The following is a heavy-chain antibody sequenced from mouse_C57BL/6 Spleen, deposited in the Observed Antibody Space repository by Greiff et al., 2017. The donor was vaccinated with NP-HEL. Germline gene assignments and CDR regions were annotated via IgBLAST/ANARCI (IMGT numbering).Heavy chain of an antibody. CDR1: GYTFTSYW. Sequence: QVHVKQPGTELVKPGASVKLSCKASGYTFTSYWMHWVKQRPGQGLEWIGNINPSNGGTNYNEKFKSKATLTVDKSSSTAYMQLSSLTSEDSAVYYCARAGLWGAMDYWGQGTSVTVSS. CDR2: INPSNGGT. CDR3: ARAGLWGAMDY. J-gene: IGHJ4*01. D-gene: IGHD1-1*02. V-gene: IGHV1-53*01.